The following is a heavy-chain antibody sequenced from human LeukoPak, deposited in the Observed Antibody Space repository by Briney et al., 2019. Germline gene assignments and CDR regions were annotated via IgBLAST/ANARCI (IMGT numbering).Heavy chain of an antibody. J-gene: IGHJ4*02. CDR3: ARAPITSPFYFDY. V-gene: IGHV3-23*01. D-gene: IGHD2-2*01. CDR2: TNSGGTST. CDR1: GFPFSDFS. Sequence: GGSLRLSCATSGFPFSDFSMSWVRQAPGKGLEWISTTNSGGTSTYYAESVKGRFTISRDNSKNTLYLQMSSLRAEDTALYYCARAPITSPFYFDYWGQGTLVTVSS.